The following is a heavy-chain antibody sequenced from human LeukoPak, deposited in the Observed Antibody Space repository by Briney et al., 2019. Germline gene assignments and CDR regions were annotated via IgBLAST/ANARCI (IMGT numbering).Heavy chain of an antibody. CDR3: PKRPFRLAGLPY. J-gene: IGHJ4*02. Sequence: GGSLRLSCAASGFTFSSYAMSWVRQAPGKGLEWVSAISGNDGSTYYADSVKGRFTVSRDNSKNTLYLQMDSLRAEDTAVYYCPKRPFRLAGLPYWGQGTLVTVSS. CDR2: ISGNDGST. D-gene: IGHD3-16*01. CDR1: GFTFSSYA. V-gene: IGHV3-23*01.